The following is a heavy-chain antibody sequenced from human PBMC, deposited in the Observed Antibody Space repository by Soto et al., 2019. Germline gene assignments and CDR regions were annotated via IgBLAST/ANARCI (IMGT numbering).Heavy chain of an antibody. J-gene: IGHJ4*02. V-gene: IGHV1-69*01. D-gene: IGHD6-13*01. Sequence: QVQLVQSGAEVKKPGSSVKVSCKASGGIFNSYVINWVRQAPGQGLEWMGGIVPIFGTANYAQKFQGRVTFTADESTSTAYMELSSLRFEDTAVYYCATVLGGGSSWSFDYWCQGPLVTGSS. CDR3: ATVLGGGSSWSFDY. CDR1: GGIFNSYV. CDR2: IVPIFGTA.